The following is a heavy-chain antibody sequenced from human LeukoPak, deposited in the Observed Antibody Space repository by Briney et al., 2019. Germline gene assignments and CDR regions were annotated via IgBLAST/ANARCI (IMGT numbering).Heavy chain of an antibody. D-gene: IGHD2-15*01. CDR2: IYYSGIT. CDR3: ARGFRYCSGGSCYPGVNWFDP. V-gene: IGHV4-39*01. CDR1: GDSLSSTTYN. J-gene: IGHJ5*02. Sequence: SETLSLTCTVSGDSLSSTTYNWGWLRQPPGKGLEWIGSIYYSGITYYNPSLTRRVTMSVDTSENQFSLNLNSVTAADTAVYYCARGFRYCSGGSCYPGVNWFDPWGQGTLVTVSS.